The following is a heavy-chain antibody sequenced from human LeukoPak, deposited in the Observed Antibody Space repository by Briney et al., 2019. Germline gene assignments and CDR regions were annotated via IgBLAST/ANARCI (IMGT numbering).Heavy chain of an antibody. J-gene: IGHJ4*02. V-gene: IGHV1-2*02. D-gene: IGHD2-15*01. CDR1: GYTFTGYY. CDR2: INPNSGGT. Sequence: ASVKVSCKASGYTFTGYYMHWVRQAPGQGLEWMGWINPNSGGTNYAQKFQGRVTMTRDTSISTAYMELSRLRSDDTAVYYCARGPHCSGGSCYGDYWGQGTLVTVSS. CDR3: ARGPHCSGGSCYGDY.